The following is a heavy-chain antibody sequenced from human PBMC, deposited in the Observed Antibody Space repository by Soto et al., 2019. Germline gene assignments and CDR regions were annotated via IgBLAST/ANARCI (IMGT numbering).Heavy chain of an antibody. CDR1: GGSFSGYY. V-gene: IGHV4-34*01. D-gene: IGHD2-15*01. CDR2: ISHSGNP. Sequence: QVQLQQWGAGLLKPSETLSLTCAVYGGSFSGYYWTWIRQPPGKGLEWIGEISHSGNPNYNPSLKSQVTLSVDTSQNQFSLRLSSVTAADTAVYYCARPRPTRGALDYWGQGTLVTVSS. CDR3: ARPRPTRGALDY. J-gene: IGHJ4*02.